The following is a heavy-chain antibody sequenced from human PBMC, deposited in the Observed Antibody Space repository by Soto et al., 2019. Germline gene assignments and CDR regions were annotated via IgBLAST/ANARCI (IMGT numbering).Heavy chain of an antibody. CDR3: ASSSGSGYRAFDY. V-gene: IGHV1-69*02. CDR1: GDTFNFYS. D-gene: IGHD3-10*01. Sequence: QVQLVQSGAEVKRPGSSVKVSCKASGDTFNFYSINWVRQAPGVGLEWMGRVNPIVSMSNYAQKFQGRVTRTAAKSTSTGYMELSSLRSEDTAIYCGASSSGSGYRAFDYWGQGALVTVSS. CDR2: VNPIVSMS. J-gene: IGHJ4*02.